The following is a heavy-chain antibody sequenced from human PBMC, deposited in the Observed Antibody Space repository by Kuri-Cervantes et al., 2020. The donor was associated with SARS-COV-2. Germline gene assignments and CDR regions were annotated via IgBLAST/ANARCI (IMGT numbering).Heavy chain of an antibody. J-gene: IGHJ4*02. Sequence: GGSLRLSCAASGFAFSSYWMSWVRQAPGKGLEWVANIKQDGSEKYYVDSVKGRFTISRDNAKNSLYLQMNSLRAGDTAVYYCARDVRPFRRGYSYFDYWGQGTLVTVSS. CDR1: GFAFSSYW. V-gene: IGHV3-7*01. D-gene: IGHD5-18*01. CDR2: IKQDGSEK. CDR3: ARDVRPFRRGYSYFDY.